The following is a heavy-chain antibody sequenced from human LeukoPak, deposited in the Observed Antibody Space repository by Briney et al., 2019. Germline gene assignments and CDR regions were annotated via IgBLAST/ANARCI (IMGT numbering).Heavy chain of an antibody. CDR3: ARTPYYGSGSGSAHDAFDI. D-gene: IGHD3-10*01. Sequence: RPGGSLRLSCAASGFTFSSYWMHWVRQAPGKGLVWVSRINSDGSSTSYADSVKGRFTISRDNAKNTLYLQMNSLRAEDTAVYYCARTPYYGSGSGSAHDAFDIWGQGTMVTVSS. J-gene: IGHJ3*02. CDR2: INSDGSST. CDR1: GFTFSSYW. V-gene: IGHV3-74*01.